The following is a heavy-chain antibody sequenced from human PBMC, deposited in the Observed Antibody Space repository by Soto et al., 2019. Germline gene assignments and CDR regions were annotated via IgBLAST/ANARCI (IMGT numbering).Heavy chain of an antibody. CDR3: GKTIGSGSYMPF. CDR2: VYHSGRA. CDR1: GDSISDSNW. D-gene: IGHD3-10*01. Sequence: QVQLQESGPGLVKPSGTLSLTCTVSGDSISDSNWWTWVRQPPGKGLEWIGEVYHSGRANYNPSLRSRVTMSADTLKNHFNLRLSSVSAADTAVYYCGKTIGSGSYMPFWGQGTLVAVSP. V-gene: IGHV4-4*02. J-gene: IGHJ4*02.